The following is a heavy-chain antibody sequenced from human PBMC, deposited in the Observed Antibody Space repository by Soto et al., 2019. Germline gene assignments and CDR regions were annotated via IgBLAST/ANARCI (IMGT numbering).Heavy chain of an antibody. D-gene: IGHD2-15*01. CDR1: GFTFSSYV. Sequence: QVQLVESGGGVVQSGRSLRLSCAASGFTFSSYVMHWVRQAPGKGLEWVAIISYDGNNKYYADSVKGRFTISRDNSKNTLYLQMNSLRAEDTAVYYCARAGCDGGSCYTLVGLRYGMDVWGQGTTVTVSS. CDR3: ARAGCDGGSCYTLVGLRYGMDV. CDR2: ISYDGNNK. J-gene: IGHJ6*02. V-gene: IGHV3-30-3*01.